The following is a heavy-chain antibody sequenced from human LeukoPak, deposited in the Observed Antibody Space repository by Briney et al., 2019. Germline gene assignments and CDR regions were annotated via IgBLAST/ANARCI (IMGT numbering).Heavy chain of an antibody. D-gene: IGHD3-9*01. Sequence: ASVKVSCKASRGTFSSYAISWVRQAPGQGLEWMGRIIPIFGTANYAQKFQGRVTITTDESTSTAYMELSSLRSEDTAVYYCAREEEGFDWLAGAFDIWGQGTMVTVSS. J-gene: IGHJ3*02. CDR1: RGTFSSYA. V-gene: IGHV1-69*05. CDR3: AREEEGFDWLAGAFDI. CDR2: IIPIFGTA.